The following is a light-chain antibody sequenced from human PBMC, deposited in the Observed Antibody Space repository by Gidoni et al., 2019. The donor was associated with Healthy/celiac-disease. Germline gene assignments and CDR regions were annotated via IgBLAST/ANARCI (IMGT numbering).Light chain of an antibody. J-gene: IGKJ1*01. V-gene: IGKV1-39*01. Sequence: DIQMTQSPSSLSASVGDRVTITCLASQSISSYLNWYPQKPGKAPKLLIYAASSLQSGVPSRFSGSGSGTDFTLTISSMQPEDFATYYCQQSYSTPPTFXXXTKVEIK. CDR1: QSISSY. CDR3: QQSYSTPPT. CDR2: AAS.